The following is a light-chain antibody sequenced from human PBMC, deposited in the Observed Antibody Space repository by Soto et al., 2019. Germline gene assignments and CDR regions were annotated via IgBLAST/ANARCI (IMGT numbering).Light chain of an antibody. CDR2: MGS. V-gene: IGKV2-28*01. CDR3: QQRSNWLT. Sequence: DIVMTQSPLSLPVTPGEAASISCRSSQSLLHKNGNNYFNWYLQKPGQSPQLLIYMGSKRASGVPDRFSGSGSGTDFTLTISSLEPEDFAVYYCQQRSNWLTFGGGTKVDIK. J-gene: IGKJ4*01. CDR1: QSLLHKNGNNY.